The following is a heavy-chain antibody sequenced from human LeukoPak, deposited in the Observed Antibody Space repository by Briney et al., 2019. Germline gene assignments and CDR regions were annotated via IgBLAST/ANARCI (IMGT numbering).Heavy chain of an antibody. CDR3: ARDDYNRL. D-gene: IGHD1-14*01. CDR2: TDGSST. J-gene: IGHJ4*02. CDR1: GFIFGKSW. V-gene: IGHV3-74*01. Sequence: PGGSLRLSCAASGFIFGKSWMHWVRQAPGKGLVWVSRTDGSSTTYADSAKGRFSVSMDNAQNTLYLQMNSLRAEDTAVYYCARDDYNRLWGQGTLVTVSS.